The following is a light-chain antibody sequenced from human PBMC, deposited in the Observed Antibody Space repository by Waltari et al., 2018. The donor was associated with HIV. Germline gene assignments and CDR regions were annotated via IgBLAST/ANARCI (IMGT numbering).Light chain of an antibody. CDR1: QSVSNY. J-gene: IGKJ5*01. CDR3: QQRSNWLS. CDR2: DAS. V-gene: IGKV3-11*01. Sequence: EIVLTHSPATLSLSPGERATLSSRARQSVSNYLAWYQQKPGQAPRLLIYDASNRATGIPARFSGSGSGTDFTLTISGLEPEDFAVYYCQQRSNWLSFGQGTRLEIK.